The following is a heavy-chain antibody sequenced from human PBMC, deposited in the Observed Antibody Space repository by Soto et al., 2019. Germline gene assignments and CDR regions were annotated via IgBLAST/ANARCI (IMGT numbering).Heavy chain of an antibody. Sequence: SVKVSCKDSGGLFSSFAISWVRQAPGQGLEWMGGTIPVFGTTNYAQKFQGRVTITADESTNTAYMELSSLTSDDTAMYYCARGGGPYVWFNEFWGQGTQVTVSS. CDR2: TIPVFGTT. CDR1: GGLFSSFA. V-gene: IGHV1-69*13. D-gene: IGHD3-16*01. J-gene: IGHJ4*02. CDR3: ARGGGPYVWFNEF.